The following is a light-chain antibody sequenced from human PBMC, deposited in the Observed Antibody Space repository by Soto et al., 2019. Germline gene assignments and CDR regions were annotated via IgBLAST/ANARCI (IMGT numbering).Light chain of an antibody. CDR1: QSVGGS. Sequence: DIVLTQSPATLSLSPGDRATLSCRASQSVGGSLAWYRQHPGQSPRLLIHDAAYRASGTPARISGSGSGTDFTLSISSLEPEDFAVYYCQHRSSWPRTFGRGTKVDIK. CDR2: DAA. CDR3: QHRSSWPRT. J-gene: IGKJ1*01. V-gene: IGKV3-11*01.